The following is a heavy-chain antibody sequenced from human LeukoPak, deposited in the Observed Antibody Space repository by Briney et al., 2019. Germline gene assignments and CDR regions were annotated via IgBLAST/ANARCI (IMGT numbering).Heavy chain of an antibody. Sequence: SETLSLTCAVYGGSFSGYYWSWIRQPPGKGLEWIGEINHSGSTNYNPSLKSRVTISVDTSKNQFSLKLSSVTAADTAVYYCARGGSGWLRKEDAFDIWGQGTMVTVSS. J-gene: IGHJ3*02. D-gene: IGHD6-19*01. CDR3: ARGGSGWLRKEDAFDI. V-gene: IGHV4-34*01. CDR1: GGSFSGYY. CDR2: INHSGST.